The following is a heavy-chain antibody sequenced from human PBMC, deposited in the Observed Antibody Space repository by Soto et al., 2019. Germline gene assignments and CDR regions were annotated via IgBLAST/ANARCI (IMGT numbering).Heavy chain of an antibody. Sequence: SLRLSCAASGFTFSSYAMHWVRQAPGKGLEWVAVISYDGSNKYYADSVKGRFTVSRDDSKNTLYLQMNSLRTEDTAVYYCVRASGMDVWGQGTTVTVSS. J-gene: IGHJ6*02. CDR2: ISYDGSNK. CDR1: GFTFSSYA. V-gene: IGHV3-30-3*01. CDR3: VRASGMDV.